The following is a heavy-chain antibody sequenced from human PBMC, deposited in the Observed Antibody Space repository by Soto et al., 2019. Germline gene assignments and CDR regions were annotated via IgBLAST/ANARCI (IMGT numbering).Heavy chain of an antibody. V-gene: IGHV4-34*01. CDR1: GGSFSGYC. J-gene: IGHJ1*01. D-gene: IGHD6-13*01. CDR3: AGYSNSWSKYVKH. Sequence: VQLQQWGAGLLKPSETLSLTCAVYGGSFSGYCWSWIRQTPGERLEWVGDICHGGGANYNPSLKSRVSFSMDPSKNPFSLKLNSVIAADTAVYYCAGYSNSWSKYVKHWGRGSLVTVSS. CDR2: ICHGGGA.